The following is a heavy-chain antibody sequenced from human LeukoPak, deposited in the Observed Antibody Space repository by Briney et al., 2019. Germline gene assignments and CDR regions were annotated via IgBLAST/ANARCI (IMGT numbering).Heavy chain of an antibody. CDR2: IYENGGTT. V-gene: IGHV3-23*01. J-gene: IGHJ4*02. CDR1: GFTFRSHA. CDR3: AKDFRIGYSAHFDY. D-gene: IGHD2-21*01. Sequence: GGSLRLSCVGSGFTFRSHAMSWVRQAPEKGLEFVSGIYENGGTTYYADSVKGRSSISRDNSKNTLYLQMDSLRGEDTAVYYCAKDFRIGYSAHFDYWGQGALVTVSS.